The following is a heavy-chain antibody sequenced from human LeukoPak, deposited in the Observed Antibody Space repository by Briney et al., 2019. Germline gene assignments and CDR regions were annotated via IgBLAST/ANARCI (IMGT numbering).Heavy chain of an antibody. D-gene: IGHD3-3*01. CDR3: ARVLRFLERLPHYYYMDV. Sequence: ASVKVSCKASRYTFTSYDINWVRQATGQGLEWMGWMNPNSGDTGYAQNFQGRITMTRNTSISTAYMELSSLKSEDTAVYYCARVLRFLERLPHYYYMDVWGKGTTVTVSS. CDR1: RYTFTSYD. V-gene: IGHV1-8*01. J-gene: IGHJ6*03. CDR2: MNPNSGDT.